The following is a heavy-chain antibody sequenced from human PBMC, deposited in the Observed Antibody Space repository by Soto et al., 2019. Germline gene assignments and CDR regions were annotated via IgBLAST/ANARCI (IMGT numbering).Heavy chain of an antibody. CDR1: GGTFSSYA. D-gene: IGHD5-18*01. CDR3: AGGYSYGYYYGMDV. CDR2: IIPIFGTA. Sequence: SVKVSCKASGGTFSSYAISWVRQAPGQGLEWMGGIIPIFGTANYAQKFQGRVTITADESTSTAYMELSSLRSEDTAVYYCAGGYSYGYYYGMDVWGQGTTVTVS. V-gene: IGHV1-69*13. J-gene: IGHJ6*02.